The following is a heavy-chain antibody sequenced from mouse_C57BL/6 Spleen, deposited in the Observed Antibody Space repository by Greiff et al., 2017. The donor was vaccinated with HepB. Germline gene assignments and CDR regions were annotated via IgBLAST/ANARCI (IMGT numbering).Heavy chain of an antibody. CDR2: INPYNGDT. J-gene: IGHJ3*01. CDR1: GYSFTGYF. V-gene: IGHV1-20*01. CDR3: AREGGDYGLGGFAY. D-gene: IGHD2-4*01. Sequence: VQLKESGPELVKPGDSVKISCKASGYSFTGYFMNWVMQSHGKSLEWIGRINPYNGDTFYNQKFKGKATLTVDKSSSTAHMELRSLTSEDSAVYYCAREGGDYGLGGFAYWGQGTLVTVSA.